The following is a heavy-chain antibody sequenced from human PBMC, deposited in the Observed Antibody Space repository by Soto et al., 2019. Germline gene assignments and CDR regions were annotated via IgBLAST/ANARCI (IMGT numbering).Heavy chain of an antibody. J-gene: IGHJ2*01. D-gene: IGHD6-13*01. CDR3: AKDLRGPEAGTWYFDL. Sequence: EVQLLESGGGLVQPGGSLRLACAASGLTFSRYTMGWVRQAPGKGLEWVSAIIASGSITYYADSVKGRFTISRDNSKDTLYLQRNSLRAEDRAVDWCAKDLRGPEAGTWYFDLWGRGTLVTVSS. CDR2: IIASGSIT. CDR1: GLTFSRYT. V-gene: IGHV3-23*01.